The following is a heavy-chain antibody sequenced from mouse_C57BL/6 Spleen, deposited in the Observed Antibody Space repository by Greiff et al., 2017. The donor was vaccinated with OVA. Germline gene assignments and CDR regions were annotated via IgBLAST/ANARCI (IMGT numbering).Heavy chain of an antibody. V-gene: IGHV1-53*01. D-gene: IGHD2-4*01. Sequence: QVHVKQSGTELVKPGASVKLSCKASGYTFTSYWMHWVKQRPGQGLEWIGNINPSNGGTNYNEKFKSKATLTVDKSSSTAYMQLSSLTSEDSAVYYCARSDYDYDDWFAYWGQGTLVTVSA. J-gene: IGHJ3*01. CDR1: GYTFTSYW. CDR3: ARSDYDYDDWFAY. CDR2: INPSNGGT.